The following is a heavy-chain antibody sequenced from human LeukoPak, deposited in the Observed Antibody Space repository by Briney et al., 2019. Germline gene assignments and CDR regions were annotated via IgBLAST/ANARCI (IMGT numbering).Heavy chain of an antibody. Sequence: PGGSLRLSCAASGFTFSKYAMNWVRQAPGKGLEWVSGISSGGGTTLYADSVQGRFTISRDNSENTVFLEMNSLRAEDTAVYYCAKRADGSGSYLQPADSWGQGTLVTAFS. D-gene: IGHD3-10*01. V-gene: IGHV3-23*01. CDR2: ISSGGGTT. CDR3: AKRADGSGSYLQPADS. CDR1: GFTFSKYA. J-gene: IGHJ4*02.